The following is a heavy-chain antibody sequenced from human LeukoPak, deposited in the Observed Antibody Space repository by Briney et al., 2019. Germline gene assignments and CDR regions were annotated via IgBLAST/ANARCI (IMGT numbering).Heavy chain of an antibody. V-gene: IGHV4-38-2*02. CDR1: GYSISSGYY. CDR2: IHHSGST. CDR3: ARFFSAATWGYNWFDP. Sequence: SETLSLTCTVSGYSISSGYYWGWIRQPPGKGLEWTGNIHHSGSTYYKPSLRSRVIISVDTSKNQFSLRLSSVTAADTAVYYCARFFSAATWGYNWFDPWGQGTLVTVSS. J-gene: IGHJ5*02. D-gene: IGHD2-15*01.